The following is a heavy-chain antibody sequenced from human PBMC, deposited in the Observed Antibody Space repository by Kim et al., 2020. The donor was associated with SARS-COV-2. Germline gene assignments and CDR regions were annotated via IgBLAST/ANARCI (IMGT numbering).Heavy chain of an antibody. J-gene: IGHJ4*02. D-gene: IGHD3-10*01. Sequence: YADSGKGRFTISRDNSKNTLYLQMNSLRAEDTALYYCARDITMVRGIDADYWGQGTLVSVSS. CDR3: ARDITMVRGIDADY. V-gene: IGHV3-30*01.